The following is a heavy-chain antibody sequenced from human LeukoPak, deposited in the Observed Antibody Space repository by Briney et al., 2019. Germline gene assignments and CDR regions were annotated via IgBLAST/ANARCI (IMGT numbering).Heavy chain of an antibody. Sequence: PSETLSLTCAVYGGSFSGYYWSWIRQPPGKGLEWIGEINHSGSTNYNPSLKSRVTISVDTSKNQFSLKLSSVTAADTAVYYCASSIVGASSDYYYYYYMDVWGKGTTVTVSS. D-gene: IGHD1-26*01. CDR3: ASSIVGASSDYYYYYYMDV. J-gene: IGHJ6*03. CDR1: GGSFSGYY. CDR2: INHSGST. V-gene: IGHV4-34*01.